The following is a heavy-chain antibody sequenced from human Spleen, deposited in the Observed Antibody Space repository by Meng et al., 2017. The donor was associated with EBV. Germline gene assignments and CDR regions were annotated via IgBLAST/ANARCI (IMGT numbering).Heavy chain of an antibody. D-gene: IGHD1-26*01. V-gene: IGHV3-30*03. J-gene: IGHJ5*02. CDR2: LPSDGGNT. CDR3: ARDLSGRFDP. Sequence: QGPWVVWGGAVVQPWGSLRLSFAASGFTFSGYGMCWVRQAPGKGPEWVAILPSDGGNTYYSDSVKGRFTISRDNSKKTLYLQMNSLRAEDSAVYYCARDLSGRFDPWGQGTLVTVSS. CDR1: GFTFSGYG.